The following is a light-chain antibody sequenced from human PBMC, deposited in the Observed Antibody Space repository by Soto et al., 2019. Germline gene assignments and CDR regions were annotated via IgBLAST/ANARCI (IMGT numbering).Light chain of an antibody. CDR3: QQYNSYLGT. V-gene: IGKV3D-15*01. CDR1: QSVSSN. J-gene: IGKJ1*01. Sequence: EIVMTQSPATLSVSPGERATLSCRASQSVSSNLAWYQQKPGQAPRLLIYGASSRATGIPDRFSGSGSGTEFTLTISSLQPDDFATYYCQQYNSYLGTFGQGTKVDIK. CDR2: GAS.